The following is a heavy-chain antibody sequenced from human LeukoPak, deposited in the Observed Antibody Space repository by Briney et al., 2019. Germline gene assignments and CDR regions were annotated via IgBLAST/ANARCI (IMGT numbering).Heavy chain of an antibody. CDR2: ISGGSGNI. Sequence: GGSLRLSCSVSGFTFSNYAMHWVRQAPGKGLEWVSLISGGSGNIYYVDSVKGRFTISRDNSKNTLYVQMTSLRAEDTAIYYCAKGSDYYGSVTSKKTDWGQGTLVTVSS. D-gene: IGHD3-10*01. CDR1: GFTFSNYA. CDR3: AKGSDYYGSVTSKKTD. V-gene: IGHV3-23*01. J-gene: IGHJ4*02.